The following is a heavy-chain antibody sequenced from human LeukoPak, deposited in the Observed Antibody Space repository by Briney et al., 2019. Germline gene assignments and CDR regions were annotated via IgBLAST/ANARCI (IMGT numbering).Heavy chain of an antibody. D-gene: IGHD2-15*01. J-gene: IGHJ1*01. V-gene: IGHV3-33*01. CDR2: IWYDGSNK. Sequence: GGSLRLSCAASGFTFSSYGMHWVRQAPGKGLEWVAVIWYDGSNKYYADSVKGRFTISRDNSKNTLYLQMNSLRAEDTAVYYCARRSYSGEGPSAEYFQHWGQGTLVTVSS. CDR3: ARRSYSGEGPSAEYFQH. CDR1: GFTFSSYG.